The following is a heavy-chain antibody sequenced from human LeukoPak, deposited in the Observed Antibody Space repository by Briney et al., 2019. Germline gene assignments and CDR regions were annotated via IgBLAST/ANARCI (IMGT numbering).Heavy chain of an antibody. CDR2: IYYSGST. V-gene: IGHV4-31*03. Sequence: SETLSLTCTVSGGSISSGGYYWSWIRQHPGKGLEWIGYIYYSGSTYYNPSLKSRVTISVDTSKNQFSLKLSSVTAADTAVYYCARGEWQDNWFDPWGQGTLVTVSS. CDR3: ARGEWQDNWFDP. CDR1: GGSISSGGYY. D-gene: IGHD3-3*01. J-gene: IGHJ5*02.